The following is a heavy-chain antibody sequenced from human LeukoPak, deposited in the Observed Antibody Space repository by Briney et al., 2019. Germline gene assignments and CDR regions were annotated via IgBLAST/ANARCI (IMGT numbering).Heavy chain of an antibody. J-gene: IGHJ4*02. CDR3: AKVALVGSTYHDFWSGYLASYFDY. Sequence: GGSLRLSCAASGFTFSSYAMSWVRQAPGKGLEWVSAISGSGGSTYYADSVKGRFTISRDNSKNTLYLQMNSLRAEDTAVYYCAKVALVGSTYHDFWSGYLASYFDYWGQGTLVTVSS. D-gene: IGHD3-3*01. V-gene: IGHV3-23*01. CDR2: ISGSGGST. CDR1: GFTFSSYA.